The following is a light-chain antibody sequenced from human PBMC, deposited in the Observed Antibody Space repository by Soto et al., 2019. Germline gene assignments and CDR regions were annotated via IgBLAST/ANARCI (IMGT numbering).Light chain of an antibody. CDR1: QSITTW. Sequence: MSLSAGTRAPIAYRASQSITTWLAWYQHKPGKAPLLLIYDASRLQSGVPSRFSGSGSGTDFTLTISSLQPEDFATYYCQQSYSTLLTFGGGTKVDIK. J-gene: IGKJ4*01. CDR3: QQSYSTLLT. CDR2: DAS. V-gene: IGKV1-39*01.